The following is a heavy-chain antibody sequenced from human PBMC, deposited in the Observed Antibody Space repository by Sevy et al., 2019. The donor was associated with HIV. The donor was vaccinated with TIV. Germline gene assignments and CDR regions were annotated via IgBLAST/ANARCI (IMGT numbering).Heavy chain of an antibody. D-gene: IGHD3-22*01. J-gene: IGHJ4*02. CDR3: ATAPGYYDSAPFDY. CDR2: IKSKIDGETT. Sequence: GGSLRLSCAVSGFTFSNAWMNWVRQAPGTGLQWVGLIKSKIDGETTDYVAPVKGRFTISRDDSTNTLYLQMNSLKTEDTGVYYCATAPGYYDSAPFDYWGPGPLVTVSS. CDR1: GFTFSNAW. V-gene: IGHV3-15*01.